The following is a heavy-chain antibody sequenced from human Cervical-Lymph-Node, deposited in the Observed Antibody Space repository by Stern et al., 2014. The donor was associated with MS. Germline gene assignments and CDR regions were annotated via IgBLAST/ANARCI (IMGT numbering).Heavy chain of an antibody. Sequence: QVQLVQSGTEVKKPGASLIVSCKASGYTFTSYGISWVRQAPGQGLEWVGWISADSGTTKFAQNLRDRITLTRDTSTGTAYMELRTLRSEDTAVYYCARDKTHAFDYWGQGTLVSVSS. D-gene: IGHD2-8*01. J-gene: IGHJ4*02. CDR3: ARDKTHAFDY. V-gene: IGHV1-18*01. CDR2: ISADSGTT. CDR1: GYTFTSYG.